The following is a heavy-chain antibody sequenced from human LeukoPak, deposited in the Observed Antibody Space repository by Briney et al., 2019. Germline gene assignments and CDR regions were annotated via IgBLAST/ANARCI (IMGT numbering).Heavy chain of an antibody. CDR3: AVVGATYDAFDI. CDR1: GYTFTTYD. D-gene: IGHD1-26*01. Sequence: ASVKVSSTASGYTFTTYDINWVRQAPGQGREWMGWMNPNSGNTGYAQKFQGRVTMTRNTSISTAYMELSSLRSEDTAVYYCAVVGATYDAFDIWGQGTMVTVSS. CDR2: MNPNSGNT. J-gene: IGHJ3*02. V-gene: IGHV1-8*01.